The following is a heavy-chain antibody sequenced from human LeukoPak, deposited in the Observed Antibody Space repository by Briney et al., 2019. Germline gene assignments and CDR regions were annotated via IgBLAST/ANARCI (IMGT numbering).Heavy chain of an antibody. V-gene: IGHV4-59*01. J-gene: IGHJ5*02. D-gene: IGHD4-23*01. Sequence: PSETLSLTCSASGGSIKNYWSWIRQPPGKGLEWLGNIYFGGTTDYNSSLKSRLTISVDTFKSQLSLNLQSVTAADTATYYCARHRSDTGGKKGVNWFDPWGQGTLVTVSS. CDR1: GGSIKNY. CDR3: ARHRSDTGGKKGVNWFDP. CDR2: IYFGGTT.